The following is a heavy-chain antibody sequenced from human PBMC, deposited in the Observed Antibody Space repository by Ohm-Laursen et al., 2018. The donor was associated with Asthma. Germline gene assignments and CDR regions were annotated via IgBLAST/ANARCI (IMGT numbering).Heavy chain of an antibody. J-gene: IGHJ4*02. Sequence: SLRLSCAASGFTLGDYFMHWVRQGPGEGLVWISHIFPDGRRTNYADSVKGRFTISRDDAKNTLYLQMNSLRADDTAVYYCARGNLEGLQWGQGTLVTVSS. CDR3: ARGNLEGLQ. D-gene: IGHD5-24*01. V-gene: IGHV3-74*01. CDR1: GFTLGDYF. CDR2: IFPDGRRT.